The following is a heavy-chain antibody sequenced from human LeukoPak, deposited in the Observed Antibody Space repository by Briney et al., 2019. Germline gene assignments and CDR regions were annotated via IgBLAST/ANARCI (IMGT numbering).Heavy chain of an antibody. CDR1: GFTFSSYS. D-gene: IGHD2-15*01. Sequence: PGGSLRLSCAASGFTFSSYSMNWVRQAPGKGLEWVSYISSSSSTIYYADSVKGRFTISRDNAKNSLYLQMNSLRAEDTAVYYCARENHYCSGGSCYRGDYYYYGMDVWGQGTTVTVSS. V-gene: IGHV3-48*04. CDR2: ISSSSSTI. CDR3: ARENHYCSGGSCYRGDYYYYGMDV. J-gene: IGHJ6*02.